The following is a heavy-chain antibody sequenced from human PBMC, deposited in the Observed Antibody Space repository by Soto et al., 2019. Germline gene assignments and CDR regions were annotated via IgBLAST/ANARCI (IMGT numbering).Heavy chain of an antibody. CDR3: ARESRGAGSYFDY. CDR2: INGGSGDT. CDR1: GYTFATYA. V-gene: IGHV1-3*01. J-gene: IGHJ4*02. D-gene: IGHD3-10*01. Sequence: QVQLVQSGAEVEKPGASVKVSCKASGYTFATYAMHWVRQAPGQRLEWMAWINGGSGDTKYSQKFQGRVIITRDTSASIAYMELSSLRSEDTGVYYCARESRGAGSYFDYWGQGALVTVSS.